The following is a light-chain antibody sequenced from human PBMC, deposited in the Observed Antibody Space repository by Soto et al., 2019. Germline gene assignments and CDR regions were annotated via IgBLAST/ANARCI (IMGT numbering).Light chain of an antibody. CDR1: QSVSSNY. CDR2: GAS. Sequence: EVVMTQSPGTLSLSPGETATLSCRASQSVSSNYVAWFHQKPGQAPRLLIYGASSRATGVPDRFSGSGSGADFTLTISSLEPEDFALYYCQQYGSSPRISFGQRTRLE. J-gene: IGKJ5*01. CDR3: QQYGSSPRIS. V-gene: IGKV3-20*01.